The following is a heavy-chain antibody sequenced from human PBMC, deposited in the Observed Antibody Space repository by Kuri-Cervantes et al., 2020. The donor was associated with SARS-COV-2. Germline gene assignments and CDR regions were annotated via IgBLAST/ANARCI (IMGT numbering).Heavy chain of an antibody. CDR1: GGTFSSYA. CDR3: ARGMDIVVVPAAIEGGGWYYYMDV. Sequence: SVKVSCKASGGTFSSYAISWVRQAPGQGLEWMGGIIPIFGTANYAQKSQGRVTITTDESTSTAYMELSSLRSEDTAVYYCARGMDIVVVPAAIEGGGWYYYMDVWGKGTTVTVSS. V-gene: IGHV1-69*05. J-gene: IGHJ6*03. D-gene: IGHD2-2*02. CDR2: IIPIFGTA.